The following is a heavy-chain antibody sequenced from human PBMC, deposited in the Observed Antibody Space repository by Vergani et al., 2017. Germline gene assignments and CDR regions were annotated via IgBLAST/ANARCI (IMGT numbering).Heavy chain of an antibody. Sequence: QLQLQESGPGLVKPSETLSLTCTVSGGSISSSSYYWGWIRQPPGKGLEWIGSIYYSGSTYYNPSLKSRVTISVDTSKNQFSLKLSSVTAADTAVYYCARARAGSSSLLSFDYWGQGALVTVSS. V-gene: IGHV4-39*07. CDR3: ARARAGSSSLLSFDY. CDR1: GGSISSSSYY. CDR2: IYYSGST. J-gene: IGHJ4*02. D-gene: IGHD6-6*01.